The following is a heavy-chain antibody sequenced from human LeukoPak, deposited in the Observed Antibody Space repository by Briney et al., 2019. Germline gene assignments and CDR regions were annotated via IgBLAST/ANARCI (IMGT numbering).Heavy chain of an antibody. CDR2: VYSGGNT. Sequence: PSETLSLTCTVSGVSISTYYWSWIRQPAGKGLEWIGRVYSGGNTNYNPSLKSRVTMSVDTAKNQFSLKLSSVTAADTAVYYCAGPEFDYWGQGTLVTVSS. V-gene: IGHV4-4*07. CDR1: GVSISTYY. J-gene: IGHJ4*02. CDR3: AGPEFDY.